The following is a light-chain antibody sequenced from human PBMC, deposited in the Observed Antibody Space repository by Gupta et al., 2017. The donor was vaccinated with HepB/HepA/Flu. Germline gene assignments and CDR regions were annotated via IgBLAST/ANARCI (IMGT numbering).Light chain of an antibody. J-gene: IGLJ3*02. V-gene: IGLV2-14*03. CDR1: SSDVGDYNY. CDR3: SSYTSSNTWV. Sequence: QSALTQPASVSGPPGQSITISCTGTSSDVGDYNYVSWYQQRPGKAPKLMIYDVRNRPSGVSSRFSGSKSGNTASLIISGLQAEDEAYYYCSSYTSSNTWVFGGGTKLTVL. CDR2: DVR.